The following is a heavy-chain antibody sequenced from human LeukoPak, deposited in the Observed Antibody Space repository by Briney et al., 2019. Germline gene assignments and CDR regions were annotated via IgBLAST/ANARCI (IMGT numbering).Heavy chain of an antibody. CDR2: IYENGGTT. Sequence: GGSLRLSCVGSGFTFRSHAMSWVRQAPEKGLEFVSGIYENGGTTYYADSVKGRFTISRDNSKNTLYLQMNSLRAEDTAVYYCARDSRGYCSSTSCYRGEDCWGQGTLVTVSS. D-gene: IGHD2-2*01. CDR3: ARDSRGYCSSTSCYRGEDC. V-gene: IGHV3-23*01. J-gene: IGHJ4*02. CDR1: GFTFRSHA.